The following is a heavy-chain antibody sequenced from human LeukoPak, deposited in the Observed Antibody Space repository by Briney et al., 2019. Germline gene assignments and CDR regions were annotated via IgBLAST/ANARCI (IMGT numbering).Heavy chain of an antibody. D-gene: IGHD6-19*01. Sequence: SQTLSLTCAISGDSVSSNSAAWNWIRQSPSRGLEWLGRTYYRSKWYNDYAVSVKSRTTINPDTSKNQFSLQLNSVTPEDTAVYYCARDGGPAQWLSQGFDYWGQGTLVTVSS. J-gene: IGHJ4*02. CDR1: GDSVSSNSAA. CDR3: ARDGGPAQWLSQGFDY. CDR2: TYYRSKWYN. V-gene: IGHV6-1*01.